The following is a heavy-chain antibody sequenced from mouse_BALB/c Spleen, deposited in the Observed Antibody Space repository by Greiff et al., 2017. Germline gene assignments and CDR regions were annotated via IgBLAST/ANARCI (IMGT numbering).Heavy chain of an antibody. CDR1: GFTFSDYY. CDR2: ISDGGSYT. Sequence: EVMLVESGGGLVKPGGSLKLSCAASGFTFSDYYMYWVRQTPEKRLEWVATISDGGSYTYYPDSVKGRFTISRDNAKNNLYLQMSSLKSEDTAMYYCARAYDYDGAWFAYWGQGTLVTASA. J-gene: IGHJ3*01. D-gene: IGHD2-4*01. CDR3: ARAYDYDGAWFAY. V-gene: IGHV5-4*02.